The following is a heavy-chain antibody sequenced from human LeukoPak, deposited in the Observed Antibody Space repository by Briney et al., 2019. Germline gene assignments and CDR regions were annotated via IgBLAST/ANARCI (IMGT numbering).Heavy chain of an antibody. J-gene: IGHJ4*02. Sequence: SETLSLTCTVSGGSISSDYWSWIRQPPGKGLEWIGYIYYSGNTNYNPSLKSRVTISVDTSKNQFSLKLSSVTAADTALYYCARERFGESLDYWGQGTLVTVSS. V-gene: IGHV4-59*01. CDR1: GGSISSDY. CDR2: IYYSGNT. CDR3: ARERFGESLDY. D-gene: IGHD3-10*01.